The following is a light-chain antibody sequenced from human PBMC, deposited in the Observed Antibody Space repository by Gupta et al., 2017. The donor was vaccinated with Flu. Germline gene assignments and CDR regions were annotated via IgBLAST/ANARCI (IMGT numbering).Light chain of an antibody. V-gene: IGLV1-47*01. CDR3: ATWDDSLMGRV. CDR2: KSN. J-gene: IGLJ3*02. Sequence: QSVLTQPPSASGTPGQRVTISCSGSSSNIGSHSVYWYQQLPGTAPKLLIYKSNQRPSGVPERFAGSKSGTSASLAIKGLRSEDEADDDCATWDDSLMGRVFGGGTKLTVL. CDR1: SSNIGSHS.